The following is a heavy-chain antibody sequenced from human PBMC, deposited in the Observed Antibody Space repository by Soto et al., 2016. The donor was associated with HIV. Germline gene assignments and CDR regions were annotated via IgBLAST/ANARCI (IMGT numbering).Heavy chain of an antibody. J-gene: IGHJ5*02. V-gene: IGHV3-15*01. CDR1: GFTFSNAW. CDR2: IKSKTDGGTT. CDR3: TTHLHPT. Sequence: EVQLVESGGDLVKAGGSLRLSCAASGFTFSNAWMSWVRQAPGKGLEWVGRIKSKTDGGTTDYTAPVKGRFTISRDDYKKXAVFANEQPETEDTAMYYCTTHLHPTWGQGTLVTVSS.